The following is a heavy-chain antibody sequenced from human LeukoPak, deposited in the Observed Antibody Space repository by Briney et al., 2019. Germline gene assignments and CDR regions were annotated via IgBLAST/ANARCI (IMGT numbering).Heavy chain of an antibody. CDR2: IYYSGST. J-gene: IGHJ4*02. V-gene: IGHV4-30-4*08. CDR1: GGSISSGDYY. D-gene: IGHD6-6*01. CDR3: ARHRYGIAAPGAAY. Sequence: PSQTLSLTCTVSGGSISSGDYYWSWIRQPPGKGLEWIGYIYYSGSTYYNPSLKSRVTISVDTSKNQFSLKLSSVTAADTAVYYCARHRYGIAAPGAAYWGQGTLVTVSS.